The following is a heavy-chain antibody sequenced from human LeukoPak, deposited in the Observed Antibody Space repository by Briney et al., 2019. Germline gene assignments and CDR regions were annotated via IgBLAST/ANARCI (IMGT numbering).Heavy chain of an antibody. CDR2: INHSGST. D-gene: IGHD4-17*01. V-gene: IGHV4-34*01. Sequence: SETLSLTCAVYGGSFSGYYWSWIRQPPGKGLEWIGEINHSGSTNYNPSLKSRVTISVDTSKNQFSLKLSSVTAADTAVYYCARHFLFDYGIDYWGQGTLVTVSS. CDR1: GGSFSGYY. J-gene: IGHJ4*02. CDR3: ARHFLFDYGIDY.